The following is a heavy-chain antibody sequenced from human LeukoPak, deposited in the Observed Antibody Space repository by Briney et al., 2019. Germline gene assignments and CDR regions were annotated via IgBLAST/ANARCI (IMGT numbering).Heavy chain of an antibody. CDR1: GFTFSSYV. D-gene: IGHD6-13*01. J-gene: IGHJ4*02. V-gene: IGHV3-23*01. CDR3: AKGSSSSRPYYFDS. Sequence: PGGSLRLSCAASGFTFSSYVMSWVRQAPGEGLEWVSAVIGSYTYYAASVKGRFTISRDNSKNTLFLEMNSLRAGDTAVYYCAKGSSSSRPYYFDSWGLGTLVIVSS. CDR2: VIGSYT.